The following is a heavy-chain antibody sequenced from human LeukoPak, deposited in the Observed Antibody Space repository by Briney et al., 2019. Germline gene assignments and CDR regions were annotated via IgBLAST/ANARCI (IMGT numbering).Heavy chain of an antibody. J-gene: IGHJ4*02. D-gene: IGHD3-22*01. V-gene: IGHV1-69*13. CDR3: ARGRYCYDSSGYYFPLDY. CDR1: GGTFSSYA. CDR2: IIPIFGTA. Sequence: SVKVSCKASGGTFSSYAISWVRQAPGQGLEWMGGIIPIFGTANYAQKFQGRVTITADESTSTAYMELSSLRSEDTAVYYCARGRYCYDSSGYYFPLDYWGQGTLVTVSS.